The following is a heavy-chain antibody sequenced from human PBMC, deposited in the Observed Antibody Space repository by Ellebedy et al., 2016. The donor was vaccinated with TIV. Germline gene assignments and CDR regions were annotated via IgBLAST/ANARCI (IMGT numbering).Heavy chain of an antibody. CDR3: AREEEMATIFGMDV. CDR1: GFTFSSYA. V-gene: IGHV3-30-3*01. J-gene: IGHJ6*02. CDR2: ISYDGSNK. Sequence: GGSLRLSXAASGFTFSSYAMHWVRQAPGKGLEWVAVISYDGSNKYYADSVKGRFTISRDNSKNTLYLQMNSLRAEDTAVYYCAREEEMATIFGMDVWGQGTTVTVSS. D-gene: IGHD5-24*01.